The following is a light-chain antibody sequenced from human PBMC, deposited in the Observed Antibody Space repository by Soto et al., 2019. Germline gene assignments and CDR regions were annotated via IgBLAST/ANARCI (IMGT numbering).Light chain of an antibody. V-gene: IGLV2-14*01. Sequence: QSVLTQPASVSGSPGQSITISCTGTSSDVGGYNYVSWYQQHPGKAPKLMIYDVTNRPSGVSNRFSGSKSGDTASLTISGLLAEDEADYYCSSYTSSTTLSIFGGGTKLTVL. CDR1: SSDVGGYNY. CDR3: SSYTSSTTLSI. CDR2: DVT. J-gene: IGLJ2*01.